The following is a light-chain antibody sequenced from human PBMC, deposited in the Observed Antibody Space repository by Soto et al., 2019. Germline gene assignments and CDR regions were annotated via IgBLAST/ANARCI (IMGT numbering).Light chain of an antibody. J-gene: IGKJ3*01. CDR1: QDINFY. CDR2: DAS. V-gene: IGKV1-33*01. Sequence: DIQMTQSTSSLSASVGDRVTISCQASQDINFYLNWYQQKPGKAPKLLIYDASILETGVPSRFSGSGSGTDFAFTISSLQPEDFATYYCEQYESVPFTFGLGTKVEIK. CDR3: EQYESVPFT.